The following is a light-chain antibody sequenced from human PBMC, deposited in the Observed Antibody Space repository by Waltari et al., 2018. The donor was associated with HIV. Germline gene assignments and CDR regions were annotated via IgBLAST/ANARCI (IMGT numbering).Light chain of an antibody. J-gene: IGLJ1*01. Sequence: QSALTQPASVSGSPGQSITISCTGTSSDVGSYNLVSWYQQHPGKAPKLMIYEVSKRPSVVSNRFSGSKSGNTASLTISGRQAEYEADYYCCSYAGSSTYVFGTGTKVTVL. CDR3: CSYAGSSTYV. V-gene: IGLV2-23*02. CDR2: EVS. CDR1: SSDVGSYNL.